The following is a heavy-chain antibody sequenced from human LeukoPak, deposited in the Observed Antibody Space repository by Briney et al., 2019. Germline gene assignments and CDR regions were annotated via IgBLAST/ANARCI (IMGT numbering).Heavy chain of an antibody. CDR1: GYTFTGYY. J-gene: IGHJ4*02. CDR2: INPNSGGT. CDR3: ARNDYYDSRTNSDY. V-gene: IGHV1-2*02. Sequence: ASVKVSCKASGYTFTGYYMHWVRQAPGQGLEWMGWINPNSGGTNYAQKFQGRVTMTRDTSISTAYMEPSRLTSDDTAVYYCARNDYYDSRTNSDYWGQGTLVTVSS. D-gene: IGHD3-22*01.